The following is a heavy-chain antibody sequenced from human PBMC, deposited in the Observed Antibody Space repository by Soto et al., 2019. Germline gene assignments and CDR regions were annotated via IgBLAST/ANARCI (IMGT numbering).Heavy chain of an antibody. Sequence: PVDLLKICCKPPAYNFNNYGIGWMRQMPGQGLEWMGIIYPGDSDTRYSPSFQGQVTISADKSISTAYLQWSSLEASDTAMYYCARHRYYDFRSGQRARYYYYGMDVWGQGTKVTVSS. J-gene: IGHJ6*02. D-gene: IGHD3-3*01. CDR3: ARHRYYDFRSGQRARYYYYGMDV. V-gene: IGHV5-51*01. CDR2: IYPGDSDT. CDR1: AYNFNNYG.